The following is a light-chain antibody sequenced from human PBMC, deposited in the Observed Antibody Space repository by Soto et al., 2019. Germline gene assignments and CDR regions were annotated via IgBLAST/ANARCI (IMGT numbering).Light chain of an antibody. J-gene: IGKJ1*01. CDR3: QQYNNWPGT. CDR1: QSVSSN. V-gene: IGKV3-15*01. Sequence: EIVMTQSPATLSVSPGDRATLSCRASQSVSSNLAWYQQQPGQATRLLIYGASTRATGIPARFSGSGSGTEFTLTISSLQSEDFAVYYCQQYNNWPGTVGQGTKVEIK. CDR2: GAS.